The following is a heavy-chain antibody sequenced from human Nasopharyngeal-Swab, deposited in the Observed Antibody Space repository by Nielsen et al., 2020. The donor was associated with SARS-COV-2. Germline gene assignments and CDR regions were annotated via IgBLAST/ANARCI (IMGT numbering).Heavy chain of an antibody. CDR3: AREHKARITIFEVVIFGTTQDNWFDT. V-gene: IGHV1-46*01. Sequence: WVRQAPGQGLEWVGIINPGGGRTSYAQKFLDRVTLTADTSTTTVNMELRGLRSEDTAVYYCAREHKARITIFEVVIFGTTQDNWFDTWGQGTLVTVSS. CDR2: INPGGGRT. D-gene: IGHD3-3*01. J-gene: IGHJ5*02.